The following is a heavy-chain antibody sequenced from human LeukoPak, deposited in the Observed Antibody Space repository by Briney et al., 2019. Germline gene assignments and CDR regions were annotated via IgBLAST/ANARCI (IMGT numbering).Heavy chain of an antibody. CDR3: ARGYCSGGSCTWGLFDS. D-gene: IGHD2-15*01. Sequence: GGSLRLSCVASGFIFSTHAMSWVRLAPGRGLEWVSTISDSGGSKYYTESVKGRFTISRDNSMSTLSLQMKSLRVEDTALYYCARGYCSGGSCTWGLFDSWGQGTLVTVSS. J-gene: IGHJ4*02. CDR1: GFIFSTHA. CDR2: ISDSGGSK. V-gene: IGHV3-23*01.